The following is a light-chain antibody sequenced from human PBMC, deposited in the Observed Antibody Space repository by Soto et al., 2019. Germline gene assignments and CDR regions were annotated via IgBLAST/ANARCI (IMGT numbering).Light chain of an antibody. CDR1: QSVSSSY. J-gene: IGKJ1*01. Sequence: EIVLTQSPATLSLSPGERATLSCGARQSVSSSYLAWYQQKPGLAPRLLIYDASSRATGIPDRFSGSGSGTDFTLTISRLEPEDFAVYYCQQYGSSPTFGQGTKVEIK. V-gene: IGKV3D-20*01. CDR2: DAS. CDR3: QQYGSSPT.